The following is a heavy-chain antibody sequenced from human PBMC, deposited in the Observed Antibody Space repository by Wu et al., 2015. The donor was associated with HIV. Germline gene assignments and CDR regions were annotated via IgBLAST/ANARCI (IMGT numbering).Heavy chain of an antibody. CDR1: GGNFSRDT. CDR3: ASNKEQLGLFDY. Sequence: QVQLVQSGAEVKKPGSSVKVSCKASGGNFSRDTIYWVRQAPGQGLEWMGGIIPILGTVEYAQNLQGRVTITTDESTNTAHMELSSLRSEDTAVYYCASNKEQLGLFDYWGQGTLVTVSS. J-gene: IGHJ4*02. CDR2: IIPILGTV. D-gene: IGHD1-26*01. V-gene: IGHV1-69*16.